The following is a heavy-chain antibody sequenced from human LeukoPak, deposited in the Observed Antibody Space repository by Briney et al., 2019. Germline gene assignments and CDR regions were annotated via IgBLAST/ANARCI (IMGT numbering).Heavy chain of an antibody. Sequence: PGGSLRLSCAASGFTFNTYSMNWVRQAPGKGLEWVSYISSGSSTIYYADSVKGRFTISRDNAKNSLYLQMNSQRDEDTAVYYCARGNWAFDYWGQGTLVTVSS. CDR3: ARGNWAFDY. V-gene: IGHV3-48*02. D-gene: IGHD7-27*01. CDR2: ISSGSSTI. J-gene: IGHJ4*02. CDR1: GFTFNTYS.